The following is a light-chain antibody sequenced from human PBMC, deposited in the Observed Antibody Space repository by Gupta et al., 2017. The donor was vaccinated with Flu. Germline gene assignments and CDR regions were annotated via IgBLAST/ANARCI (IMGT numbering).Light chain of an antibody. CDR3: ATWDDSLRVV. V-gene: IGLV1-47*02. CDR1: VSNIGGNY. J-gene: IGLJ2*01. CDR2: SDN. Sequence: GSVSNIGGNYVYWYQQLPGTAPKLLIYSDNQRPSGVPDRFSGSKSGTSASLAISGLRSEDEADYYCATWDDSLRVVFGGGTKLTVL.